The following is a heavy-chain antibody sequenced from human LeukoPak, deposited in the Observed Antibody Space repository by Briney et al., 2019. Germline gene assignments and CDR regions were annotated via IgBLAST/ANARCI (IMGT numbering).Heavy chain of an antibody. J-gene: IGHJ5*02. CDR3: ARDRDIVVVTASNWFDP. V-gene: IGHV1-69*13. CDR1: GGTFSSYA. Sequence: ASVKVSCKASGGTFSSYAISWVRQALGQGLEWMGGIIPIFGTANYAQKFQGRVTITADESTSTAYMELSSLRSDDTAVYYCARDRDIVVVTASNWFDPWGQGTLVTVSS. CDR2: IIPIFGTA. D-gene: IGHD2-21*02.